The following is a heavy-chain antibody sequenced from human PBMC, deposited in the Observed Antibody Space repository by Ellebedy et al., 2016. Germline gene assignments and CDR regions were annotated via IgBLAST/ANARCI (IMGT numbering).Heavy chain of an antibody. CDR1: GFIFSNYG. V-gene: IGHV3-NL1*01. D-gene: IGHD2-15*01. J-gene: IGHJ6*02. Sequence: GESLKISCTASGFIFSNYGIHWVRQAPGRGLEWVSAISAGGRPDGDITYYADSVKGRFTISRDNSRNTLYLQMNSLRVDDTAVYYCAKEREGYCHGGGCYSVYYYYGIDVWGQGTRVTVSS. CDR3: AKEREGYCHGGGCYSVYYYYGIDV. CDR2: ISAGGRPDGDIT.